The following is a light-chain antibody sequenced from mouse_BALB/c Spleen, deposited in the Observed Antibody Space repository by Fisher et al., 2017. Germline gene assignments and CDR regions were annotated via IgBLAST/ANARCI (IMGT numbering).Light chain of an antibody. CDR3: QQRSSYPYT. CDR1: SSVSY. V-gene: IGKV4-59*01. CDR2: DTS. J-gene: IGKJ2*01. Sequence: IVLTQSTAIMSASPGEKVTMTCSASSSVSYMHWYQQKSGTSPKRWIYDTSKLASGVPARFSGSGSGTSYSLTISSMEAEDAATYYCQQRSSYPYTFGGGTKLEIK.